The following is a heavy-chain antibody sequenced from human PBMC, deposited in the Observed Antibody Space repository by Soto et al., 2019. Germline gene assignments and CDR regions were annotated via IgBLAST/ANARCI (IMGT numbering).Heavy chain of an antibody. CDR2: ISITGGDT. J-gene: IGHJ5*02. Sequence: EVQLFESGGGLIQPGGSLRLSCAASGFTCTSYAVRWVRQAAGKGLEWVSTISITGGDTYYADSVKGRFTTSRDNSKDTLYLQMHSLSAEDTALYYSTKGFGGFEPWGQGTLVTVSS. CDR3: TKGFGGFEP. CDR1: GFTCTSYA. V-gene: IGHV3-23*01. D-gene: IGHD3-10*01.